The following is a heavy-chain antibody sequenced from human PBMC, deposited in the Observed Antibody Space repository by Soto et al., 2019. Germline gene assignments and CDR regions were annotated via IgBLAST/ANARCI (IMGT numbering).Heavy chain of an antibody. CDR3: ARDAHPGYNYCSGRSYSTFDY. D-gene: IGHD3-10*01. CDR2: ISYDGSNK. Sequence: QVQLVESGGGVVQPGRSLRLSCAASGFTFSSNAMHWVRQAPGKGLEWVAVISYDGSNKYYADSVKGRFTISRDNSKNTLYLQMNSLRAEDTAVYYCARDAHPGYNYCSGRSYSTFDYWGQGTLVTVSS. CDR1: GFTFSSNA. J-gene: IGHJ4*02. V-gene: IGHV3-30-3*01.